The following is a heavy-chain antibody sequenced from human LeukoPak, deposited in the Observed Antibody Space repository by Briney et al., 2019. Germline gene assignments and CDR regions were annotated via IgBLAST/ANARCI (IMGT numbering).Heavy chain of an antibody. V-gene: IGHV3-7*03. D-gene: IGHD5-24*01. CDR3: VRALGGGSY. Sequence: PGGSLRLSCAASGFTFSSYAMSWVRQAPGKGLEWVANIKQDGSQKYYVDSVKGRFTISRDNAKNSLYLQMNSLRVEDTAVYYCVRALGGGSYWGQGTLVIVSP. CDR2: IKQDGSQK. J-gene: IGHJ4*02. CDR1: GFTFSSYA.